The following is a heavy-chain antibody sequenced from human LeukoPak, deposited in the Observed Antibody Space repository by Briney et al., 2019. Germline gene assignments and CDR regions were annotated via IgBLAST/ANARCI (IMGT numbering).Heavy chain of an antibody. Sequence: ASVKVSCKVSGYTLTELSMHWVRQAPGKGLEWMGGFDPEDGETIYAQKFQGRVTMTEDTSTDTAYMELSSLRSEDTVVYYCATVASFHDSSVPYGMDVWGQGTTVTVSS. CDR1: GYTLTELS. D-gene: IGHD3-22*01. CDR2: FDPEDGET. J-gene: IGHJ6*02. CDR3: ATVASFHDSSVPYGMDV. V-gene: IGHV1-24*01.